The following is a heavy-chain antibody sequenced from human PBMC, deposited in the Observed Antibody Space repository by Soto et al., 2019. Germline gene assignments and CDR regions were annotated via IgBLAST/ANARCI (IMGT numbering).Heavy chain of an antibody. CDR2: VHYSGST. J-gene: IGHJ1*01. CDR3: ARDNGSGSYRGKYVD. V-gene: IGHV4-59*12. CDR1: GASISSYY. D-gene: IGHD3-10*01. Sequence: QVQLQESGPGLVKPSETLSLTCTVSGASISSYYWSWIRQSPQKGLECIGYVHYSGSTNYRPSLKSRVTMSVDRAKNQFSLKVTSVTASDTAVYYCARDNGSGSYRGKYVDWGQGILVTVSS.